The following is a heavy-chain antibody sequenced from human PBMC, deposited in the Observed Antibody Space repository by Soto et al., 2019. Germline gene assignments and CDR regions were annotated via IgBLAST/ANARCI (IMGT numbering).Heavy chain of an antibody. D-gene: IGHD1-1*01. Sequence: EVQILESGGHLVQPGGSLRLSCAPSGFTFSDYAMSWVRQAPGKGLEWVSSITHNGAVTHYADSVKGRFTVSRDNSRNTLYLQMNSLRAQDTDLYYCAKDWPGTRTPGLEWWGQGTLVTVSS. CDR1: GFTFSDYA. V-gene: IGHV3-23*01. CDR3: AKDWPGTRTPGLEW. CDR2: ITHNGAVT. J-gene: IGHJ4*02.